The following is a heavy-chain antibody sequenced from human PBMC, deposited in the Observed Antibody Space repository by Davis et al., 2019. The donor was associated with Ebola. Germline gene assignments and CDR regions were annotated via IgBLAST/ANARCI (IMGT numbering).Heavy chain of an antibody. CDR3: AKAGTTLLPNLDFDY. V-gene: IGHV3-23*01. J-gene: IGHJ4*02. CDR2: ISRSGGRT. Sequence: ESLTLSCAASGFTFSSYATSWVRPAPGKGLEWVSAISRSGGRTYYADSVKGRFTISRDNSKNTLYLQMNSLSAEDTAVDYCAKAGTTLLPNLDFDYWGQGTLVTVSS. CDR1: GFTFSSYA. D-gene: IGHD1-7*01.